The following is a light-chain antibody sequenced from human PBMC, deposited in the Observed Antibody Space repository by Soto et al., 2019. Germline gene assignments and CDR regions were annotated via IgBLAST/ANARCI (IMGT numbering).Light chain of an antibody. J-gene: IGKJ1*01. CDR3: QQHNIVLTT. V-gene: IGKV1-5*01. Sequence: DIQMTQSPSTLSASVGDRVTITCRASQSISSWLAWYQQKPGKAPKLLIYDASSLESGVPSRFSGSGSGTEFTLTISSLQPDDFATYYCQQHNIVLTTLGQGTKVDIK. CDR2: DAS. CDR1: QSISSW.